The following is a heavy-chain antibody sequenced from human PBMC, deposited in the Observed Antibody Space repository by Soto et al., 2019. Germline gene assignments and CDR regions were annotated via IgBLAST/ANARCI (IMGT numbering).Heavy chain of an antibody. CDR1: GFTFSSYA. V-gene: IGHV3-30-3*01. D-gene: IGHD3-16*01. J-gene: IGHJ6*02. Sequence: QVQLVESGGGVVQPGRSLRLSCAASGFTFSSYAMHWVRQAPGKGLEWVAVISYDGSNKYYADSVKGRFTMSRDNSKNTLYLQMDSLSAEHTAVYYCARDRGTRRYYWYSLDVWGRGTTVTVCS. CDR3: ARDRGTRRYYWYSLDV. CDR2: ISYDGSNK.